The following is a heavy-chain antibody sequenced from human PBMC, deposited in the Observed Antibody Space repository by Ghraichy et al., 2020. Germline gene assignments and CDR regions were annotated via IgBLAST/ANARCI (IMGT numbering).Heavy chain of an antibody. V-gene: IGHV3-7*01. J-gene: IGHJ6*02. CDR3: AREKITGYGSYYYYYGMDV. CDR1: GFTFSSYW. Sequence: GESLNISCAASGFTFSSYWMSWVRQAPGKGLEWVANIKQDGSEKYYVDSVKGRFTISRDNAKNSLYLQMNSLRAEDTAVYYCAREKITGYGSYYYYYGMDVWGQGTTVTVSS. D-gene: IGHD5-18*01. CDR2: IKQDGSEK.